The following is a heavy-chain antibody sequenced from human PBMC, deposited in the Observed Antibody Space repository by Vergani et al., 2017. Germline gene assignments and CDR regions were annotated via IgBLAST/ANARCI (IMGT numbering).Heavy chain of an antibody. V-gene: IGHV5-51*01. CDR3: AKQQYYYESSGYHGNFDY. CDR1: GYNFNNYW. D-gene: IGHD3-22*01. CDR2: FYPGDSTT. J-gene: IGHJ4*02. Sequence: EVQLEQSGAEVKKPGESLKISCKSSGYNFNNYWIGWVRQMPGKGLELMGIFYPGDSTTRYSPSFQGQVIFSADKSLTTAYLQWSRLKASDTAMYYCAKQQYYYESSGYHGNFDYWGQGTLVTVSS.